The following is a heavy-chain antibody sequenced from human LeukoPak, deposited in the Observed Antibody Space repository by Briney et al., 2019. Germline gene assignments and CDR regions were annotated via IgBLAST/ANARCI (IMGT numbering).Heavy chain of an antibody. D-gene: IGHD3-16*02. V-gene: IGHV4-34*01. J-gene: IGHJ4*02. CDR3: ARGPMITFGRVIGNFDY. CDR2: INHGGVS. Sequence: PSETLSLTCAVYGGSFSDYYWSWIRQPPGKGLEWIREINHGGVSNYNPSLKSRVTISVDTSKNLFSLKLSSVTAADTAVYYCARGPMITFGRVIGNFDYWGQGTLVTVSS. CDR1: GGSFSDYY.